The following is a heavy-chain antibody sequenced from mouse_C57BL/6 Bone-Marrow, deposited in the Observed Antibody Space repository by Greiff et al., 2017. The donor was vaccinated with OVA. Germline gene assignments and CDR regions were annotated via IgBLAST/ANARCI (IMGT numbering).Heavy chain of an antibody. J-gene: IGHJ2*01. CDR2: ILPGSGST. V-gene: IGHV1-9*01. Sequence: VQLVESGAELMKPGASVKLSCKATGYTFTGYWIEWVKQRPGHGLEWIGEILPGSGSTNYNEKFKGKATFTADTSSNTAYMQLSGLTTEDSAIYYCARGTTTVVAHFDYWGQGTTLTVSS. D-gene: IGHD1-1*01. CDR3: ARGTTTVVAHFDY. CDR1: GYTFTGYW.